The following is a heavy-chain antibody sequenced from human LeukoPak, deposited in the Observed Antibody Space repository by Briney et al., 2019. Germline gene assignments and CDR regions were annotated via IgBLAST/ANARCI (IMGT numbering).Heavy chain of an antibody. CDR1: GGSISSYY. J-gene: IGHJ4*02. CDR2: IYPSGIT. V-gene: IGHV4-4*07. CDR3: ARGQSGYYDY. Sequence: SETLSLTCTVSGGSISSYYWSWIRQPAGKGLEWIGRIYPSGITNYNPSLRSRVNMSLDTSKNQFSLKVSSVTAADTAVYYCARGQSGYYDYWGQGTLVTVSS. D-gene: IGHD3-3*01.